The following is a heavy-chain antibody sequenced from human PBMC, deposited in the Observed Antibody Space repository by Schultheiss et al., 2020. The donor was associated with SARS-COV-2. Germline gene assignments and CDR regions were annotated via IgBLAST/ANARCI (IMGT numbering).Heavy chain of an antibody. CDR1: GASISSYY. CDR2: IYYTGIT. Sequence: SQTLSLTCTVSGASISSYYWSWIRQPPGKGLEQMGNIYYTGITKYNPSLKSRVTISIDTSKNQFSLKLGSVTAADTAVYFCARATRVESLFSVRGGSFDFWGRGALVTVSS. J-gene: IGHJ4*02. D-gene: IGHD5-24*01. V-gene: IGHV4-59*01. CDR3: ARATRVESLFSVRGGSFDF.